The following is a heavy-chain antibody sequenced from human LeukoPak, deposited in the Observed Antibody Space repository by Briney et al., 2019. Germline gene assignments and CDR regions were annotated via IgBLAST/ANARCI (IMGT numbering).Heavy chain of an antibody. Sequence: GGSLRLSCAASGFIFSSYDMHWVRQATGKGLEWVSSIAITGNTYYSGSVKGRFTISRENAKNSLYLQMNSLRAGDTAVYYCSRGLTGGLDSWGQGTLVTVSS. V-gene: IGHV3-13*04. D-gene: IGHD1-26*01. CDR2: IAITGNT. CDR3: SRGLTGGLDS. CDR1: GFIFSSYD. J-gene: IGHJ5*01.